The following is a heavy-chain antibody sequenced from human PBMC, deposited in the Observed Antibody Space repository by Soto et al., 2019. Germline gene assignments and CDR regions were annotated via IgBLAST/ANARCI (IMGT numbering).Heavy chain of an antibody. J-gene: IGHJ6*02. Sequence: PWGSLRLSCAASGFTFSSYAMSWVRQAPGKGLEWVSAISGSGGSTYYADSVKGRFTISRDNSKNTLYLQMNSLRAEDTAVYYCAKVQGSGYSYGLGYYYYGMDVWGQGTTVTVSS. CDR1: GFTFSSYA. CDR2: ISGSGGST. V-gene: IGHV3-23*01. CDR3: AKVQGSGYSYGLGYYYYGMDV. D-gene: IGHD5-18*01.